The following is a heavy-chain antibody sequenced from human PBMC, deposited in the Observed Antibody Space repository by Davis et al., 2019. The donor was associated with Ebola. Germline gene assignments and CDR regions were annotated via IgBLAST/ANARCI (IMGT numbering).Heavy chain of an antibody. CDR3: ARAPMTTVTTWWFDP. Sequence: ASVKVSCKASGYTFTSYGISWVRQAPGQGLEWMGWISADNGNTNYAQKLQGRVTMTTDTSTSTAYMELRSLRSDDTAVYYCARAPMTTVTTWWFDPWGQGTLVTVSS. D-gene: IGHD4-11*01. CDR1: GYTFTSYG. J-gene: IGHJ5*02. CDR2: ISADNGNT. V-gene: IGHV1-18*01.